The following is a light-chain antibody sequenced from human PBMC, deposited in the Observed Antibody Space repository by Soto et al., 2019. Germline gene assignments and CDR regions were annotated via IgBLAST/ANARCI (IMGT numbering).Light chain of an antibody. V-gene: IGLV2-14*01. CDR2: EVS. CDR3: SSYTTINTVV. CDR1: SSDIVTYKY. Sequence: QSALTQPASVSGSPGQSITISCTGPSSDIVTYKYVSWFQHHPGRAPKLIIFEVSNRPSGISDRFSGFKSANTAYLTISGVQPEDEADYHCSSYTTINTVVFGGGTKLTVL. J-gene: IGLJ2*01.